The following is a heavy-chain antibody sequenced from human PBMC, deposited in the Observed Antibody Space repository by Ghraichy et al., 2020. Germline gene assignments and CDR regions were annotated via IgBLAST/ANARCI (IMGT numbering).Heavy chain of an antibody. CDR1: GFTFSNSW. J-gene: IGHJ4*02. CDR2: INQDGSAK. D-gene: IGHD3-22*01. Sequence: GESLNISCEASGFTFSNSWMTWVRQAPGKGLEWVGNINQDGSAKYYMDSVRGRFTISRDNVKNSLYLQMNSLRAEDTAVYFCARDLFYFESSGYYASDYWGQGTLVTVSS. CDR3: ARDLFYFESSGYYASDY. V-gene: IGHV3-7*01.